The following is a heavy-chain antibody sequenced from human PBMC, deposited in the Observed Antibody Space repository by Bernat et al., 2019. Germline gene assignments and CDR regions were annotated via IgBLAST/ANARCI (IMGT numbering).Heavy chain of an antibody. J-gene: IGHJ5*02. CDR3: AKDRGTTVVTPWFDP. D-gene: IGHD4-23*01. Sequence: QVQLVESGGGVVQPGRSLRLSCAASGFTFSSYGMHWVRQAPGKGLEWVAVISYDGSNKYYADSVKGRFTISRDNSKNTLYLQMNSLRAEGTAVYYCAKDRGTTVVTPWFDPWGQGTLVTVSS. CDR2: ISYDGSNK. V-gene: IGHV3-30*18. CDR1: GFTFSSYG.